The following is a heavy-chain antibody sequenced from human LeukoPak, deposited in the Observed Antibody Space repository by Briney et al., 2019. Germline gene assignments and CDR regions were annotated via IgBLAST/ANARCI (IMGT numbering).Heavy chain of an antibody. V-gene: IGHV4-39*07. CDR3: AREGPYSYGSFGYYYYYMDV. Sequence: SETLCLTCTVSGGSISSSDYYWGWIRQPPGKGLEWIGSIYYSVTTYYNPSLKSRVTISVDTSKNQFSLKLNSVTAADTAVYYCAREGPYSYGSFGYYYYYMDVWGKGNTVTISS. CDR2: IYYSVTT. J-gene: IGHJ6*03. D-gene: IGHD5-18*01. CDR1: GGSISSSDYY.